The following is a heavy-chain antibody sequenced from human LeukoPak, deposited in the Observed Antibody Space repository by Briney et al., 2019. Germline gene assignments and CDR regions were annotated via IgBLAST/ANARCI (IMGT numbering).Heavy chain of an antibody. CDR1: GFTFSSYA. D-gene: IGHD5-18*01. CDR3: ARRGHGYGSPFDY. J-gene: IGHJ4*02. CDR2: IYPNGNT. Sequence: PGGSLRLSCAASGFTFSSYAMNWVRQAPGKGLEWVSMIYPNGNTFYTDSVKSRFTISRDNSKNTLDLQMSSLRAEDTAVYYCARRGHGYGSPFDYWGQGTLVTVSS. V-gene: IGHV3-66*04.